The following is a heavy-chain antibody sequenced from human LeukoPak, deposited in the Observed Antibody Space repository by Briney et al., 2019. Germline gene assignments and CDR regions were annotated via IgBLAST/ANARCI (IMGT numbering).Heavy chain of an antibody. J-gene: IGHJ4*02. Sequence: GASVKVSCKASGYTFTSYYMHWVRQAPGQGLEWMGKINPSDGSTSYAQKFQGFAQKFQGRLTMTRDTSTSTVYMELSSLTSEDTAVYYCATGIVGVYYFDYWGQGTLVTVSS. CDR3: ATGIVGVYYFDY. CDR2: INPSDGST. D-gene: IGHD1-26*01. V-gene: IGHV1-46*01. CDR1: GYTFTSYY.